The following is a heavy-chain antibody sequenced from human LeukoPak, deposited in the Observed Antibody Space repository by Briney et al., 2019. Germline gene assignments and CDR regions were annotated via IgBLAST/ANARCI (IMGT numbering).Heavy chain of an antibody. D-gene: IGHD2-15*01. CDR3: ARQKLGYCSGGSCYPGDY. J-gene: IGHJ4*02. V-gene: IGHV1-24*01. CDR1: GYTLTELS. Sequence: ASVKVSCKVSGYTLTELSMHWVRQAPGKGLEWMGGFDPEDGETIYAQKFQGRVTMTEDTSTDTAYMELSSLRSEDTAVYYCARQKLGYCSGGSCYPGDYWGQGTLVTVSS. CDR2: FDPEDGET.